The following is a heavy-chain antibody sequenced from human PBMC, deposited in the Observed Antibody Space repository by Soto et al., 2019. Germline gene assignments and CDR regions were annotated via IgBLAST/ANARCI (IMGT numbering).Heavy chain of an antibody. Sequence: ASVKVSCKASGYTFTSYGISWVRQAPGQGLEWMGWISAYNGNTNYAQKLQGRVTMTTDTSTSTAYMELRSLRSDDTAVYYCARDDPYYDILTGYVNWFDPWGQGTRVTVSS. J-gene: IGHJ5*02. D-gene: IGHD3-9*01. CDR1: GYTFTSYG. V-gene: IGHV1-18*01. CDR3: ARDDPYYDILTGYVNWFDP. CDR2: ISAYNGNT.